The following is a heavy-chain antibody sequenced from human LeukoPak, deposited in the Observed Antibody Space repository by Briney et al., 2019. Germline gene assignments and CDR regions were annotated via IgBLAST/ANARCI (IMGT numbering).Heavy chain of an antibody. CDR1: GGSISSSSYY. J-gene: IGHJ5*02. D-gene: IGHD3-3*01. CDR3: ARDGGSKRFLEWLLSYNWFDP. CDR2: IYYSGST. Sequence: SETLSLTCTVSGGSISSSSYYWGWIRQPPGKGLEWIGSIYYSGSTYYNPSLKSRVTISVDTSKNQFSLKLSSVTAADTAVYYCARDGGSKRFLEWLLSYNWFDPWGQGTLVTVSS. V-gene: IGHV4-39*07.